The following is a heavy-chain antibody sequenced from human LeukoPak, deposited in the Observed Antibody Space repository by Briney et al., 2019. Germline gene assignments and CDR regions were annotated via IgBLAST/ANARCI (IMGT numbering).Heavy chain of an antibody. Sequence: GGSLSLSCAASGFTFSNYILNWVRQAPGEGLEWVSSSSTSSTYMYYADSVKGRFTISRDNAKSSLYLQMNSLRAEDTAVYYCARAMPFYYGSAFDYWGQGTLVTVSS. CDR3: ARAMPFYYGSAFDY. CDR2: SSTSSTYM. V-gene: IGHV3-21*01. J-gene: IGHJ4*02. CDR1: GFTFSNYI. D-gene: IGHD3-10*01.